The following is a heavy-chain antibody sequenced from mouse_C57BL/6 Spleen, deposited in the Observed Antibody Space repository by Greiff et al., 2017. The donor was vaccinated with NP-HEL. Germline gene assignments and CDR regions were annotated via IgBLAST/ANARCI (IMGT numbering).Heavy chain of an antibody. Sequence: EVKVVESGGGLVKPGGSLKLSCAASGFTFSSYAMSWVRQTPEKRLEWVATISDGGSYTYYPDNVKGRFTISRDNAKNNLYLQMSHLKSEDTAMYYCARVDVWGTGTTVTVSS. CDR2: ISDGGSYT. CDR3: ARVDV. CDR1: GFTFSSYA. J-gene: IGHJ1*03. V-gene: IGHV5-4*03.